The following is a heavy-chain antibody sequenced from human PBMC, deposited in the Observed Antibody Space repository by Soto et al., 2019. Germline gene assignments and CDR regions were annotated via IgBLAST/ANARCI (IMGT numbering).Heavy chain of an antibody. Sequence: LSLTCTVAGGSISSGGYYWSWINKHPGKGLEWIGYIYYSGSTYYNPSLKSRVTISVDTSKNQFSLKLSSVTAADTAVYYCASAEMTTVTIFDYWGQGTLVTVSS. CDR3: ASAEMTTVTIFDY. CDR1: GGSISSGGYY. V-gene: IGHV4-31*03. J-gene: IGHJ4*02. CDR2: IYYSGST. D-gene: IGHD4-17*01.